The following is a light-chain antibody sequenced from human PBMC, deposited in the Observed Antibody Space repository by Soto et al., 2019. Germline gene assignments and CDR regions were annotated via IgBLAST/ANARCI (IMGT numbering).Light chain of an antibody. V-gene: IGKV1-17*01. CDR2: GAS. Sequence: DIQMTQSPSSLSASVGDRVTITCRASQAIGNNLVWFHQKPGKAPKPLIYGASSLQSGVPSRFSGSGSGTEFTLTISSLQPEDFATYYCLQHTAYPWMFGQGTKVELK. J-gene: IGKJ1*01. CDR1: QAIGNN. CDR3: LQHTAYPWM.